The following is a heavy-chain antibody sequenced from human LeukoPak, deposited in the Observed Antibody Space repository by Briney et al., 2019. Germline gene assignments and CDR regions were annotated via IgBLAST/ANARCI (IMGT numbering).Heavy chain of an antibody. CDR2: INHSGST. Sequence: PSETLSLTCAVYGGSFSGYYWSWLRQPPGKGLEWIGEINHSGSTNYNPSLKSRVTISVDTSKNQFSLKLSSVTAADTAVYYCARVKTYYDILTGYFDYWGQGTLVTVSS. CDR3: ARVKTYYDILTGYFDY. J-gene: IGHJ4*02. CDR1: GGSFSGYY. D-gene: IGHD3-9*01. V-gene: IGHV4-34*01.